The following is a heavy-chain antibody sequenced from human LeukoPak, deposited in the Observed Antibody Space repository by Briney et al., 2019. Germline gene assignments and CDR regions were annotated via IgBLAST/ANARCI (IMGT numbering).Heavy chain of an antibody. D-gene: IGHD2-15*01. CDR1: GFTFSSYS. CDR2: ISSSSSYI. CDR3: ARAGEYCSGGSCFHLFVY. J-gene: IGHJ4*02. V-gene: IGHV3-21*01. Sequence: GGSLRLSCAASGFTFSSYSMNWVRQAPGKGLEWVSSISSSSSYIYYADSVKGRFTISRDNAKNSLYLQMNSLRAEDTAVYYCARAGEYCSGGSCFHLFVYWGQGTLVTVSS.